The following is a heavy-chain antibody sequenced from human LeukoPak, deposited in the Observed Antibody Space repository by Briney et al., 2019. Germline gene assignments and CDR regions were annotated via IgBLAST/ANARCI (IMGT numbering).Heavy chain of an antibody. D-gene: IGHD3-22*01. CDR3: ARDRNYYDSSGSLELYFDY. V-gene: IGHV3-21*01. J-gene: IGHJ4*02. Sequence: PGGSLRLSCAASGFTFSSYSMNWVRQAPGKGLEWVSSISSSSSYIYYADSVKGRFTISRDNAKNSLYLQMNSLRAEDTAVYYCARDRNYYDSSGSLELYFDYWGQGTLVTVSS. CDR2: ISSSSSYI. CDR1: GFTFSSYS.